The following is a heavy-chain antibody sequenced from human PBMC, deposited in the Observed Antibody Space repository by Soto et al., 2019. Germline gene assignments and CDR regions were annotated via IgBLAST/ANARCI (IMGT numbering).Heavy chain of an antibody. CDR1: GGTFSGSD. J-gene: IGHJ5*02. CDR3: ARVESYSRSWPRLAWFDL. V-gene: IGHV4-34*01. Sequence: LALTCAVYGGTFSGSDWDWILQPPGKGLEWIGEISHSGSTNYNPSLKSRVTISVDTSKNQFSLKLSSVTAADTAVYYCARVESYSRSWPRLAWFDLWGQGLLVPVSS. D-gene: IGHD6-13*01. CDR2: ISHSGST.